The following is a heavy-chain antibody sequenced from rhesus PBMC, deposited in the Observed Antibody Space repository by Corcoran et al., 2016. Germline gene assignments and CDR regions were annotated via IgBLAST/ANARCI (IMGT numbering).Heavy chain of an antibody. CDR2: IYWDDDK. V-gene: IGHV2S1*01. J-gene: IGHJ4*01. CDR3: ARVVVGTTLDY. Sequence: QVTLKESGPALVKPTQTLTLTCTFSGFSLSTSGMGLVWLRLPPGKALEWLASIYWDDDKYYSTSLKSRLTISKDTAKNQVVLTMTNMDPMDTATYYCARVVVGTTLDYWGQGVLVTVSS. D-gene: IGHD1-44*01. CDR1: GFSLSTSGMG.